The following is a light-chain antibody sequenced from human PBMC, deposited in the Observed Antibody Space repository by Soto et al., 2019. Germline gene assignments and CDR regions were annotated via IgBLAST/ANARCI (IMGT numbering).Light chain of an antibody. J-gene: IGLJ1*01. CDR3: SSYTSSSPYYV. CDR2: EVS. V-gene: IGLV2-14*01. Sequence: QSALTQPASVSGSPGQSITISCTGTSSDVGGYNYVSWYQQHPGKAPKRMIYEVSNRPSGVSNRFSGSKSGNTASLTISGLQAEDEADYYCSSYTSSSPYYVFGTGTKLTVL. CDR1: SSDVGGYNY.